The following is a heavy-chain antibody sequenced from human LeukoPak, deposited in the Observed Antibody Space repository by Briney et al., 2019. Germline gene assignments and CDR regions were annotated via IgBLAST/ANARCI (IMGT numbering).Heavy chain of an antibody. CDR2: SSAYNGNT. V-gene: IGHV1-18*01. Sequence: EASVKVSCKASGYTFTSYGISWVRQAPGQGLEWMGWSSAYNGNTNYAQKLQGRVTMTTDTSTSTAYMELRSLRSDDTAVYYCARNSYNWNSMQLRWFDPWGQGTLVTVSS. CDR1: GYTFTSYG. CDR3: ARNSYNWNSMQLRWFDP. D-gene: IGHD1-7*01. J-gene: IGHJ5*02.